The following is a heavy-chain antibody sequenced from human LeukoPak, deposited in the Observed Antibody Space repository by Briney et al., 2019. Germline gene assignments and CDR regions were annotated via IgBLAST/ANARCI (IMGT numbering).Heavy chain of an antibody. CDR1: GFTFGDFP. D-gene: IGHD3-10*01. J-gene: IGHJ4*02. Sequence: GGSLRLSCTASGFTFGDFPMTWFRQAPGKGLEWVANIKQDGSEKYYVDSVKGRFTISRDNAKNSLYLQMNGLRAEDTAVYYCARRHYYGSGSYLDYWGQGTLVTVSS. V-gene: IGHV3-7*01. CDR3: ARRHYYGSGSYLDY. CDR2: IKQDGSEK.